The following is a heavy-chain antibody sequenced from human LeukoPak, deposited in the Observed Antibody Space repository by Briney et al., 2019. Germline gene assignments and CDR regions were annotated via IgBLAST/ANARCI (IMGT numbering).Heavy chain of an antibody. V-gene: IGHV4-59*12. D-gene: IGHD3-3*01. CDR3: ARLSLKVLEWSPTKGKETHYFDY. CDR1: GDSFSYFY. J-gene: IGHJ4*02. Sequence: SETLSLTCTVSGDSFSYFYWSWIRQPPGKGLEWIGYIYNSGSTSYNPSLKSRVTILEDKSKNQFSLKLSSVTAADTAVYYCARLSLKVLEWSPTKGKETHYFDYWGQGTLVTVSP. CDR2: IYNSGST.